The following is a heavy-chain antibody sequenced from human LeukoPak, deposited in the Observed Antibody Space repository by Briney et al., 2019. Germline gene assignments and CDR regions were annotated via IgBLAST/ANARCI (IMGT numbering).Heavy chain of an antibody. D-gene: IGHD3-10*01. V-gene: IGHV4-59*01. CDR1: GGSISGYY. Sequence: SETLSLTCTVSGGSISGYYWSWVRQPPGKGLEWIAYIYYTAITNYNPSLMSRVTISVDTSKNQFSLRLTSMTAADTAVYYCARTEGSGSSPFWGQGTMVTVSS. CDR3: ARTEGSGSSPF. CDR2: IYYTAIT. J-gene: IGHJ3*01.